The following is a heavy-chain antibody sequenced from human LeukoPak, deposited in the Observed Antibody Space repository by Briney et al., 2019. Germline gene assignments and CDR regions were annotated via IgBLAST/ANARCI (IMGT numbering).Heavy chain of an antibody. V-gene: IGHV1-8*01. Sequence: ASVKVSCKASGYTFTSYDINWVRQATGQGLEWMGWMNPNSGNTGYAQKFQGRVTMTRNTSISTACMELSSLRSEDTAVYYCATAPRIYGDYVFDYWGQGTLVTVSS. CDR2: MNPNSGNT. CDR1: GYTFTSYD. J-gene: IGHJ4*02. CDR3: ATAPRIYGDYVFDY. D-gene: IGHD4-17*01.